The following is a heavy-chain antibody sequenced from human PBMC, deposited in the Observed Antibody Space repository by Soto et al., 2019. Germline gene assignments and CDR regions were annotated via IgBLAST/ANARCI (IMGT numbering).Heavy chain of an antibody. CDR2: INHSGST. CDR3: ARGRAAAGTLRPKTFDY. D-gene: IGHD6-13*01. V-gene: IGHV4-34*01. J-gene: IGHJ4*02. CDR1: GGYFSGYY. Sequence: SETLSLTCAVYGGYFSGYYWSWIRQPPGKGLEWIGEINHSGSTNYNPSLKSRVTISVDTSKNQFSLKLSSVTAADTAVYYCARGRAAAGTLRPKTFDYWGQGTLVTVSS.